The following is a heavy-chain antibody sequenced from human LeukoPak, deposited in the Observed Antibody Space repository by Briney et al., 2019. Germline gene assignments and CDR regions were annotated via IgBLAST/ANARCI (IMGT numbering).Heavy chain of an antibody. CDR1: EYTFAGYY. CDR2: INPNKGDT. V-gene: IGHV1-2*02. J-gene: IGHJ4*02. D-gene: IGHD2-15*01. Sequence: ASVKVSCKASEYTFAGYYIHWGRRAPGQGLEWLGWINPNKGDTKSAQKFRDRVIMTTDTSLTTAYMEVINLSSDDTAVYYCTRSSWDCSSGSCYSNMNFDYWGQGTLVTVSS. CDR3: TRSSWDCSSGSCYSNMNFDY.